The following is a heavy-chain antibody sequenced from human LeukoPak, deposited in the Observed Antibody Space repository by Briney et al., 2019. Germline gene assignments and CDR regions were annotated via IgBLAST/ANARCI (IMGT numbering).Heavy chain of an antibody. J-gene: IGHJ4*02. Sequence: ASVKVSCKASGYTFTSYGIGWVRPAPGQGLEWMGWISAYNGNTNYAQKLQGRVTMTTDTSTSTAYMELRSLRSDDTAVYYCARQQWLVLSIDYWGQGTLVTVSS. V-gene: IGHV1-18*01. CDR3: ARQQWLVLSIDY. D-gene: IGHD6-19*01. CDR1: GYTFTSYG. CDR2: ISAYNGNT.